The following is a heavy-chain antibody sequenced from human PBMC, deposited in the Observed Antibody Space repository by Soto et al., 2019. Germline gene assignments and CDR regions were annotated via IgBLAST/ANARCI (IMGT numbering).Heavy chain of an antibody. Sequence: EVQLLESGGGLVQPGGSLRLSCAASGFPFSDHAMHWVRQTPGKGLEWVAAITGRGDSTYYADSVKGRFTISRDNSKSTLYLQLMSLRAEDTAVYYCGKDLYVQPACGWFDPWGQGTVVTVSS. CDR2: ITGRGDST. J-gene: IGHJ5*02. D-gene: IGHD3-10*02. CDR3: GKDLYVQPACGWFDP. V-gene: IGHV3-23*01. CDR1: GFPFSDHA.